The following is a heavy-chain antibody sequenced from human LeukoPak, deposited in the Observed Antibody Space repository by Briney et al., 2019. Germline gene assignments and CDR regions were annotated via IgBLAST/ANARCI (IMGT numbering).Heavy chain of an antibody. J-gene: IGHJ4*02. D-gene: IGHD6-13*01. Sequence: SETLSLTCTVSGGSISSGGYYWSWIRQHPGKGLEWIGYIYYSGSTYYNLSLKSRVTISVDTSKNQFSLKLSSVTAADTAVYYCAREPLGIAAAGIDYWGQGTLVTVSS. CDR3: AREPLGIAAAGIDY. CDR2: IYYSGST. CDR1: GGSISSGGYY. V-gene: IGHV4-31*03.